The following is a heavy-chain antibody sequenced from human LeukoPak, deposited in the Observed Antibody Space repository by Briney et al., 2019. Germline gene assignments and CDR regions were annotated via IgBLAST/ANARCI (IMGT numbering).Heavy chain of an antibody. J-gene: IGHJ4*02. CDR1: GFTFSSYS. CDR3: ARDLITGRDY. V-gene: IGHV3-21*01. CDR2: ISSSSSYI. Sequence: GGSLRLSCAASGFTFSSYSMNWVRQAPGKGLEWVLSISSSSSYIYYADSVKGRFTISRDNAKNSLYLQMNSLRAEDTAVYYCARDLITGRDYWGQGTLVTVSS. D-gene: IGHD1-20*01.